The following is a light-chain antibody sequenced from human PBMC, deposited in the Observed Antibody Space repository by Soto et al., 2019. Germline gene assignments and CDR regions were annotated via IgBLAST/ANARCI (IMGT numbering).Light chain of an antibody. CDR1: QSISSN. CDR2: GAS. V-gene: IGKV3-15*01. J-gene: IGKJ1*01. CDR3: HQYSNWPRT. Sequence: EVLMTQSPATLSVSPGERATLSCRASQSISSNLAWYQQKPGQAPRLLINGASTRATGIPARFSGSGSGTEFTLTISSLQSEDFAVYYCHQYSNWPRTFGQGTKVEIK.